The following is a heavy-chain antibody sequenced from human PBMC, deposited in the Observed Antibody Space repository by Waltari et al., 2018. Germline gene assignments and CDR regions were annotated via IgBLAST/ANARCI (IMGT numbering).Heavy chain of an antibody. CDR3: ARGEYSSSSVAGFDP. CDR1: AGSFSGYY. Sequence: QVQLQQWGDGLLKPSETLSLTCADYAGSFSGYYWSWNRQHQGKGLEWIGEINHSGSTNYIPSLKSRVTISLDTSKNQFSLKLSSVTAADTAVYYCARGEYSSSSVAGFDPWGQGTLVTVSS. D-gene: IGHD6-6*01. CDR2: INHSGST. J-gene: IGHJ5*02. V-gene: IGHV4-34*01.